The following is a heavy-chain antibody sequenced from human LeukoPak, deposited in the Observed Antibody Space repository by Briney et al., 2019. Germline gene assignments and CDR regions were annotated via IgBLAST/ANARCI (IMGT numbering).Heavy chain of an antibody. J-gene: IGHJ4*02. Sequence: SETLSLTCTVSGGSFSSSTYYWGWIRRPPGKGLDWIVSIYYSENTYYNPSLKSRVTVSVDTSKNQFSLELTSVTAADTAVFYCVRGSTLRHYQYWGQGILVTVSS. D-gene: IGHD3-16*01. CDR2: IYYSENT. CDR1: GGSFSSSTYY. V-gene: IGHV4-39*01. CDR3: VRGSTLRHYQY.